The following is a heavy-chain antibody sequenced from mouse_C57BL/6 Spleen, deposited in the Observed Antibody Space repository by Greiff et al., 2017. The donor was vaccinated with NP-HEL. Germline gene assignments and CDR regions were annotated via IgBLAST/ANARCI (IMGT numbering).Heavy chain of an antibody. D-gene: IGHD2-5*01. V-gene: IGHV1-39*01. CDR1: GYSFTDYN. Sequence: EVQLQQSGPELVKPGASVKISCKASGYSFTDYNMNWVKQSNGKSLEWIGVINPNYGTTSYNQKFKGKATLTVDQSSSTAYMQLKSLTSEDSAVYYCSRSTLYSTSYYAMDYWGQGTSVTVSS. J-gene: IGHJ4*01. CDR2: INPNYGTT. CDR3: SRSTLYSTSYYAMDY.